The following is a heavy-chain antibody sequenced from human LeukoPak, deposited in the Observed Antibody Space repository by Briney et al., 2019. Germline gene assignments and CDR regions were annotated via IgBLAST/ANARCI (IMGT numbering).Heavy chain of an antibody. J-gene: IGHJ4*02. Sequence: ASVKVSCKVSGYTLTELSMHWVRQAPGKGLEWMGGFDPEDGETIYAQKFQGRVTMTEDTSTDTAYMELSGLRSEDTAVYYCATVYYYGSGSYYKPFDYWGQGTLVTVSS. CDR3: ATVYYYGSGSYYKPFDY. CDR1: GYTLTELS. D-gene: IGHD3-10*01. V-gene: IGHV1-24*01. CDR2: FDPEDGET.